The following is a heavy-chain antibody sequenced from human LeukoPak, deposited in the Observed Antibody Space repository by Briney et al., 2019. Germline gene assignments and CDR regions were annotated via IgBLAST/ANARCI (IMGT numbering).Heavy chain of an antibody. J-gene: IGHJ4*02. CDR3: TTRHQLWSQGSDY. D-gene: IGHD5-18*01. CDR2: IKSRTDGGTA. CDR1: GFTFSNAW. Sequence: GGSLRLSCAASGFTFSNAWMNWVRQAPGKGLEWVGRIKSRTDGGTADYAAPVKGRFTISRDDSKNTLYLQMNSLKTEDTAVYYCTTRHQLWSQGSDYWGQGTLVTVSS. V-gene: IGHV3-15*07.